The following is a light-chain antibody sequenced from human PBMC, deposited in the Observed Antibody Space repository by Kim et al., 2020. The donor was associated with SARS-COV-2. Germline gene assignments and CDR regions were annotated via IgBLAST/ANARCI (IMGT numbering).Light chain of an antibody. CDR3: QQYGSSPR. V-gene: IGKV3-20*01. J-gene: IGKJ4*01. CDR2: GAS. CDR1: QSVTSNS. Sequence: LSPGERATRSCRASQSVTSNSVAWYQQKPGQTPRLLIYGASSRAPGIPDRFSGSGSGTDFSLTISRLEPEDFAVYYCQQYGSSPRFGGGTKVDIK.